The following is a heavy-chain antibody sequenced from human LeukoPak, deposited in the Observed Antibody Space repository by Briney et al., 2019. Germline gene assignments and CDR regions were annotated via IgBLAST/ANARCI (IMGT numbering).Heavy chain of an antibody. J-gene: IGHJ4*02. CDR1: GFTFSSYA. Sequence: TGGSLRLSCAASGFTFSSYAMHWVRQAPGKGLEWVAVISYDGSNKYHADSVKGRFTISRDNSKNTLYLQMNSPRAEDTAVYYCARDRVGATDYFDYWGQGTLVTVSS. CDR3: ARDRVGATDYFDY. D-gene: IGHD1-26*01. CDR2: ISYDGSNK. V-gene: IGHV3-30-3*01.